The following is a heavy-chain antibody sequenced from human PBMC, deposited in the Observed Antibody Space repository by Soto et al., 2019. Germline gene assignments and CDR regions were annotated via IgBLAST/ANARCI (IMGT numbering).Heavy chain of an antibody. CDR2: IHYSGNT. V-gene: IGHV4-59*01. CDR1: GGSISNYY. D-gene: IGHD2-21*02. Sequence: QVQLQESGPGLVKPSETLSLTCTVSGGSISNYYWSWIRQSPGKGLEWIAYIHYSGNTNYNPSLKSRVTISVDTSKNQFSLKLTSVTAAATAMYYCARLQFTVVTPVDMWGQGTMVNVSS. J-gene: IGHJ3*02. CDR3: ARLQFTVVTPVDM.